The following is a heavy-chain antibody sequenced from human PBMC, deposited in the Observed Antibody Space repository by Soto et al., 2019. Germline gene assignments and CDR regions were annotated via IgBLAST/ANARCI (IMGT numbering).Heavy chain of an antibody. CDR2: VYYSGNT. J-gene: IGHJ6*03. V-gene: IGHV4-34*11. CDR3: ARKGAAASYAHYYMDV. D-gene: IGHD6-13*01. CDR1: GWSFSGYY. Sequence: SETLSLTCAVYGWSFSGYYWSWIRQPPGKGLEWIGYVYYSGNTNYNPSLESRVTISVDTSRNRFSLNLTSATAADTAVYYCARKGAAASYAHYYMDVWGRGTAVTVSS.